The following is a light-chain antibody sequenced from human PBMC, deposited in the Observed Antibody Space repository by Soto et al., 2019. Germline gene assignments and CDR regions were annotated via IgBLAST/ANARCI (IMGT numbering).Light chain of an antibody. CDR3: QQHINRLS. CDR2: DAS. CDR1: QSVSNY. Sequence: EIVLTQSPATLSLSPGERATLSCRASQSVSNYLAWYQQKPGQAPRLLIYDASNRATGIPARFSGSGSGTDFTLTIITLEPEGGAVYYCQQHINRLSFGGGTKVEIK. J-gene: IGKJ4*01. V-gene: IGKV3-11*01.